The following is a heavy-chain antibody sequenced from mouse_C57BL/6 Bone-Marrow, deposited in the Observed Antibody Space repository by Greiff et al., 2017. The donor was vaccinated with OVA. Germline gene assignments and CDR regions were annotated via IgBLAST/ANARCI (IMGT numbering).Heavy chain of an antibody. J-gene: IGHJ1*03. CDR2: IYPGSGST. CDR1: GYTFTSYW. Sequence: VQLQQPGAELVKPGASVTMSCKASGYTFTSYWITWVKQRPGQGLVWIGDIYPGSGSTNYNEKFKSKAKLTVDTSSSTAYMQLSSLTSEDSAVYYCARSLLNWYFDVWGTGTTVTVSS. CDR3: ARSLLNWYFDV. D-gene: IGHD2-1*01. V-gene: IGHV1-55*01.